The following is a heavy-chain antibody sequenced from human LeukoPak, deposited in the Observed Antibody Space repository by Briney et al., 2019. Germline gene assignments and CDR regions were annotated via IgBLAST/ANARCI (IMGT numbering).Heavy chain of an antibody. Sequence: PGESLRLSCAASGFTYSSYALHWVRQAPGKGLEWVALISHDGSDKYYADSVKGRFPNSRDNSKNMLYLQMNSLRIEDTAVYYCARNSDYYDYSPQSVWGQGTLVTVS. V-gene: IGHV3-30*04. J-gene: IGHJ4*02. CDR3: ARNSDYYDYSPQSV. CDR1: GFTYSSYA. CDR2: ISHDGSDK. D-gene: IGHD3-22*01.